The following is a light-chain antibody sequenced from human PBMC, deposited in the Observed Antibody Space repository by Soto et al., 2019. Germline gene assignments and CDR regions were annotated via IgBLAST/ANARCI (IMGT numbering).Light chain of an antibody. CDR2: AAT. Sequence: DIQMTQSPSSLSASVGDRVTITCRASQGISNYLAWYQQKPGKVPKLLIYAATTLQSGVPSRFSGSCSGTDFTLTISSLQPEDVATYYCQKYNSALTFGGGTKVEIK. J-gene: IGKJ4*01. CDR1: QGISNY. V-gene: IGKV1-27*01. CDR3: QKYNSALT.